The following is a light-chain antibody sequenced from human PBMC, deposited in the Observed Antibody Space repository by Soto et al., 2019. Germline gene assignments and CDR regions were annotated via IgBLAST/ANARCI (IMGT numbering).Light chain of an antibody. CDR2: DAS. CDR3: QQRSNWPPRIT. CDR1: QSVSRY. J-gene: IGKJ5*01. Sequence: EIVLTQSPATLSLSPWERATLSCRASQSVSRYLAWYQQKPGQAPRLLIYDASNRATGIPARFSGSGSETDCTLTISSLEPEDFAVYYCQQRSNWPPRITFGQGTRLEIK. V-gene: IGKV3-11*01.